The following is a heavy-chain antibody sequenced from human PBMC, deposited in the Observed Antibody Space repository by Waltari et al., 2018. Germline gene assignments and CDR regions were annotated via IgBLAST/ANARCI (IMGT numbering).Heavy chain of an antibody. CDR2: IYYSGST. D-gene: IGHD6-19*01. V-gene: IGHV4-59*01. Sequence: VQLQESGPGLVKPSETLSLTCTVSGGSISSYYWSWIRQPPGKGLEWIGYIYYSGSTNYNPSLKSRVTISVDTSKNQFSLKLSSVTAADTAVYYCARGGVAVAPIYYYYMDVWGKGTTVTVSS. CDR3: ARGGVAVAPIYYYYMDV. J-gene: IGHJ6*03. CDR1: GGSISSYY.